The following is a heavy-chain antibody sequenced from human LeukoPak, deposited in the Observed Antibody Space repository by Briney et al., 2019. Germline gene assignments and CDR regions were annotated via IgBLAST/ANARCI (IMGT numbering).Heavy chain of an antibody. CDR3: ERLWGFDGYAPYGMDV. CDR2: IHHRGST. D-gene: IGHD5-24*01. J-gene: IGHJ6*02. Sequence: SETLSLTCAVSGGSISSNNWWSWVRQPPGKGLEWIGEIHHRGSTNYNPSLKSRVTMSLDTSKNQFSLRLSSVTAADTAVYYCERLWGFDGYAPYGMDVWGQGATVTVSS. CDR1: GGSISSNNW. V-gene: IGHV4-4*02.